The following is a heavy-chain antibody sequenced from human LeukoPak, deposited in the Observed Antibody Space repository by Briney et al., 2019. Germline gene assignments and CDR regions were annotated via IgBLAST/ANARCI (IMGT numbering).Heavy chain of an antibody. Sequence: GGSLRLSCAASGFTFSSYSMNWVRQAPGKGLEWVSSISSSSSYIYYADSVKGRFTISRDNAKNSLYLQMNSLRAEDTAVYYCARWVDDGGEEYYYYYMDVWGKGTTVTVSS. J-gene: IGHJ6*03. D-gene: IGHD3-16*01. CDR2: ISSSSSYI. CDR1: GFTFSSYS. CDR3: ARWVDDGGEEYYYYYMDV. V-gene: IGHV3-21*01.